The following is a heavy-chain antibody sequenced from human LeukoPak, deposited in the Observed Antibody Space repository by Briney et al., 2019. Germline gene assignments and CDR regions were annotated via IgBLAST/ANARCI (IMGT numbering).Heavy chain of an antibody. CDR1: GFTFSSYA. D-gene: IGHD3-22*01. Sequence: GGSLRLSCAASGFTFSSYAMSWVRQAPGKGLEWVSAISGSGGSTYYADSVKGRFTISRDNSKNTLYLQMNSLRAEDTAVYYCAKDSDYYYDSSGYYPVWGQGALVTVSS. V-gene: IGHV3-23*01. CDR2: ISGSGGST. J-gene: IGHJ4*02. CDR3: AKDSDYYYDSSGYYPV.